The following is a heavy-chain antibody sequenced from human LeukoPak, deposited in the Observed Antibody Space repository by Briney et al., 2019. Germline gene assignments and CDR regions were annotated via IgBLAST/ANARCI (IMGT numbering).Heavy chain of an antibody. J-gene: IGHJ3*02. Sequence: GGSLRLSWAASGFTFDELAMHWVRQAPGKGLEWVSLISGDGDGTYYADSVKGRFTISRDNTKSSLYLQMNSLRTEDTALYYCAKDRIMAYEDTADAFDICGQGTMVTVSS. CDR1: GFTFDELA. CDR3: AKDRIMAYEDTADAFDI. CDR2: ISGDGDGT. D-gene: IGHD5-18*01. V-gene: IGHV3-43*02.